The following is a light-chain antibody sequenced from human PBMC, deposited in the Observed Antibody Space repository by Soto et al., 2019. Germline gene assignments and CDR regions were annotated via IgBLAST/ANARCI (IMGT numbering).Light chain of an antibody. Sequence: QSALTQPPSASGSPGQSVTISCTGTSSDVGGYNYVSWYQHHPGKAPKLMIFEVNKRPSGVPDRFSGSKSGNTASLTVSGLQAEDEADYYCSACAGSSNLFGGGTKLTVL. CDR1: SSDVGGYNY. J-gene: IGLJ2*01. V-gene: IGLV2-8*01. CDR2: EVN. CDR3: SACAGSSNL.